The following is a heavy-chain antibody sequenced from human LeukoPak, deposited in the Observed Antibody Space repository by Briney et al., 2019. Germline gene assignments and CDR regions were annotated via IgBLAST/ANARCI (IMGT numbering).Heavy chain of an antibody. V-gene: IGHV1-3*01. Sequence: GASVKVSCKASGYTFTSYAMHWVRQAPGQRLEWMGWINAGNGNTRYSQKLQGRVTITRDTSANTVYMELSSLRSGDTAVYYCARDDWNYKFTIHSYYYGMDVWGQGTTVTVSS. CDR2: INAGNGNT. D-gene: IGHD1-7*01. CDR1: GYTFTSYA. CDR3: ARDDWNYKFTIHSYYYGMDV. J-gene: IGHJ6*02.